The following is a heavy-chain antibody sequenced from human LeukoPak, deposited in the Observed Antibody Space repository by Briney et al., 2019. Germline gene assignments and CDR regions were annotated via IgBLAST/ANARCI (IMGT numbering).Heavy chain of an antibody. CDR3: AKADIVVVVAATCFDY. CDR2: ISGSGGST. V-gene: IGHV3-23*01. D-gene: IGHD2-15*01. J-gene: IGHJ4*02. Sequence: GGSLRLSCAASGFTFDDYAMHWVRQAPGKGLEWVSGISGSGGSTHYADSVKGRFAISRDNSKNTLYLQMNSLRAEDTAIYYCAKADIVVVVAATCFDYWGQGTLVTVSS. CDR1: GFTFDDYA.